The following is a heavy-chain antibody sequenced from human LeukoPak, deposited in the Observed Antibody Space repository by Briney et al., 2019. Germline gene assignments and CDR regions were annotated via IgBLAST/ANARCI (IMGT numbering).Heavy chain of an antibody. CDR2: INHSGST. D-gene: IGHD6-13*01. J-gene: IGHJ6*03. V-gene: IGHV4-34*01. CDR3: ARGLSVISSSWAYYYYYYMDV. CDR1: GGSFSGYY. Sequence: SETLSLTCAVYGGSFSGYYWSWTRQPPGKGLEWIGEINHSGSTNYNPSLKSRVTISVDTSKNQFSLKLSSVTAADTAVYYCARGLSVISSSWAYYYYYYMDVWGKGTTVTVSS.